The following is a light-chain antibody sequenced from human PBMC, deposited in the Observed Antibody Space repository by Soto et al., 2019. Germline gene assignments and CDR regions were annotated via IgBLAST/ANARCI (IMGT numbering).Light chain of an antibody. V-gene: IGKV1-5*03. CDR2: KAS. J-gene: IGKJ1*01. CDR3: QQYNSYSWT. Sequence: DIQMTQSPSTLSASVGDRVTITCRASQSVSNWLAWYQQKPGKAPKILIYKASSLESGVPSRFGGSGSGTEFTLTISSLQPDDFAIYYCQQYNSYSWTSGQGTKVDIK. CDR1: QSVSNW.